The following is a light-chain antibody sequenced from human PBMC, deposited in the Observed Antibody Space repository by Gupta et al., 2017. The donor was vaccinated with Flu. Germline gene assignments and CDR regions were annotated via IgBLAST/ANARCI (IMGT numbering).Light chain of an antibody. V-gene: IGKV2-28*01. CDR2: LGS. CDR3: MQTLQTPYS. CDR1: QSLLHSNGYNY. Sequence: IVMTQYPLSLHVSPGEPASISCRSSQSLLHSNGYNYVDWNLQKRRQSTQLLFDLGSNRASVVPDRFSSSGAGTDFTLKSSRVDAEDGGFYYCMQTLQTPYSFGEGTKLEIK. J-gene: IGKJ2*03.